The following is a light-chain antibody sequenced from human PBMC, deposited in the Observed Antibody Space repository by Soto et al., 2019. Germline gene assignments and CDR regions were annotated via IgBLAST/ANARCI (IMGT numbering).Light chain of an antibody. CDR3: QQYCTSPMYT. Sequence: EIVLTQSPGTLSLSPGERATLSCRASQSVSSRYLAWYQQKPGQAPRLLIYGASSRATGIPDRFSGSGSGTDFTLTISRLEPEDFAVYYCQQYCTSPMYTFGQGTKLEIK. CDR1: QSVSSRY. J-gene: IGKJ2*01. CDR2: GAS. V-gene: IGKV3-20*01.